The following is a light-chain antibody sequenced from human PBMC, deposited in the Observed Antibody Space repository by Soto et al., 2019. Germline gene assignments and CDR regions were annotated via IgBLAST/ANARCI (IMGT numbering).Light chain of an antibody. CDR2: EVS. V-gene: IGLV2-14*01. CDR1: SSDVGGYKY. J-gene: IGLJ1*01. Sequence: QSVLTQPASVAGAPGQSITISCTCTSSDVGGYKYVSWYQQHPGKAPKLMIYEVSNRPSGVSNRFAGSKSGNTASLTISGLQAEDEADYYCSSYTSSSTLLYVFGTGTKVTVL. CDR3: SSYTSSSTLLYV.